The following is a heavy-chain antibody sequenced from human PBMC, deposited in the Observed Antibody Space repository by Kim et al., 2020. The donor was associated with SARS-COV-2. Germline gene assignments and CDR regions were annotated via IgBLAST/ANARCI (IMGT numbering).Heavy chain of an antibody. D-gene: IGHD4-17*01. Sequence: VSVKSRITINPDTSKNQFSLQLNSVTPEDTAVYYCARDIPFPTVYYGMDVWGQGTTVTVSS. J-gene: IGHJ6*02. V-gene: IGHV6-1*01. CDR3: ARDIPFPTVYYGMDV.